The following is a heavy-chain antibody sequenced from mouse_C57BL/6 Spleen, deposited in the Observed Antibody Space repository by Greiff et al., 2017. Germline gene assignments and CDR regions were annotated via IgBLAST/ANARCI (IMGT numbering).Heavy chain of an antibody. CDR3: ATLYYGSSHPHWYFDV. V-gene: IGHV1-52*01. CDR2: IDPSDSET. D-gene: IGHD1-1*01. J-gene: IGHJ1*03. Sequence: QVQLQQPGAELVRPGSSVKLSCKASGYTFTSYWMHWVKQRPIQGLEWIGNIDPSDSETHYNQKFKDKATLTVDKSSSTAYMQLSSLTSEDSAVYYCATLYYGSSHPHWYFDVWGTGTTVTVSS. CDR1: GYTFTSYW.